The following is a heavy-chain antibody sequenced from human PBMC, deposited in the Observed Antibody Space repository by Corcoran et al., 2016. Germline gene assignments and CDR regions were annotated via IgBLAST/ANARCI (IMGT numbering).Heavy chain of an antibody. Sequence: EVQLVESGGGLVKPGGSLRLSCAASGFTFSSYSMNWVRQAPGKGLEWVSSISSSSSYIYYADSVKGRFTISRDNAKNSLYLQMNSLRAEDMSVYYCARGRTADRSGCHYFDYWGQGTLVTVSS. V-gene: IGHV3-21*01. CDR1: GFTFSSYS. CDR3: ARGRTADRSGCHYFDY. D-gene: IGHD6-19*01. J-gene: IGHJ4*02. CDR2: ISSSSSYI.